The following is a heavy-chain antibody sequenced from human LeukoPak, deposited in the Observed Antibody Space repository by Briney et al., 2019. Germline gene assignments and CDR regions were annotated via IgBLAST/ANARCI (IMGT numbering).Heavy chain of an antibody. Sequence: KXSEXXSLTCAVYGGSFSGXXXXXIRQPPGXXXXXXXXXXHSGSXXXXPSLKSXXXXXXDXSKNQFSLKLSSVTAADTAVYYCAGGLRLGELSPRLYYFDYWGQGTLVTVSS. CDR3: AGGLRLGELSPRLYYFDY. CDR2: XXHSGSX. J-gene: IGHJ4*02. V-gene: IGHV4-34*01. D-gene: IGHD3-16*02. CDR1: GGSFSGXX.